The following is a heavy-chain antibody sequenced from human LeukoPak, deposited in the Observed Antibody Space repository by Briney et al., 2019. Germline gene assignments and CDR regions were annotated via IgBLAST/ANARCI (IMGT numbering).Heavy chain of an antibody. V-gene: IGHV1-2*02. Sequence: ASVKVSCKASGYTFTGYYIHWVRQAPGQGLEWMGWINPNSGGTNYAQKFQGRVTMTRDTSISTAYMELSRLRSDDTAVYYCARAMGKWLTLHNPYYFDYWGQGTLVTVSS. CDR3: ARAMGKWLTLHNPYYFDY. D-gene: IGHD5-12*01. CDR2: INPNSGGT. J-gene: IGHJ4*02. CDR1: GYTFTGYY.